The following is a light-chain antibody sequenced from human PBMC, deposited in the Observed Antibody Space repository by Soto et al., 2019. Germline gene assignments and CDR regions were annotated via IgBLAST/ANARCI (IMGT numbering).Light chain of an antibody. CDR3: QQYYSSLCT. Sequence: DIVTTQSPDSLAVSLGERATINCKSSQSVLYSSDNKNYLAWYQQKPGQPPKLLIYWASTRESGVPDRFSGSGSGTDFTLTISSLQAEDVAVYYCQQYYSSLCTFGQGTRLEIK. V-gene: IGKV4-1*01. J-gene: IGKJ2*02. CDR1: QSVLYSSDNKNY. CDR2: WAS.